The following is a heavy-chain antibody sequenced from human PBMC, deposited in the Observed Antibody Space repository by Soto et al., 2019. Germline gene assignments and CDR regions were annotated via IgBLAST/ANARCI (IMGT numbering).Heavy chain of an antibody. CDR1: GFTFSSYA. D-gene: IGHD3-22*01. CDR2: ISGSGGST. CDR3: AKLGGANSRGYYFPYPFNI. J-gene: IGHJ3*02. V-gene: IGHV3-23*01. Sequence: GGSLRLSCAASGFTFSSYAMSWVRQAPVNGLEWVSSISGSGGSTYYADSVKGRFTISRDNSKNTLYLQMNSLRAEDTAVYYCAKLGGANSRGYYFPYPFNIWAQGKMATVS.